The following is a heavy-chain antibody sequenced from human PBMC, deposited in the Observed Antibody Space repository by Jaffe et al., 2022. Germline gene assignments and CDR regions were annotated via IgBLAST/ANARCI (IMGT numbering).Heavy chain of an antibody. V-gene: IGHV3-30*02. CDR1: GFTFSSYG. J-gene: IGHJ4*02. D-gene: IGHD3-10*01. CDR2: IRYDGSNK. Sequence: QVQLVESGGGVVQPGGSLRLSCAASGFTFSSYGMHWVRQAPGKGLEWVAFIRYDGSNKYYADSVKGRFTISRDNSKNTLYLQMNSLRAEDTAVYYCAKDPNPWYYGSGSPHYFDYWGQGTLVTVSS. CDR3: AKDPNPWYYGSGSPHYFDY.